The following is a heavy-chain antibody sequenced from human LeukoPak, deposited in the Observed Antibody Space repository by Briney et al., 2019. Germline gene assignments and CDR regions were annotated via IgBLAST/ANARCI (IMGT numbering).Heavy chain of an antibody. Sequence: SETLSLTCTVSGGSISSYYWSWIRQPPGKELEWIGYLHYSGSTNYNPSFKSRVTMSVDTSKNQFSLKLNSMTAADTAVYFCARGRYNDYGFDYWGQGTLVTVSS. D-gene: IGHD4-17*01. CDR3: ARGRYNDYGFDY. J-gene: IGHJ4*02. V-gene: IGHV4-59*01. CDR1: GGSISSYY. CDR2: LHYSGST.